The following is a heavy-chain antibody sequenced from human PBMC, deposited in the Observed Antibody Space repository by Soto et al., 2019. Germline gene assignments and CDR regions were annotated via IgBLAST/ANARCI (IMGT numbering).Heavy chain of an antibody. Sequence: QVQLVQSGAEVKKPGASGKVSCKASGYTFTSYDINWVRQATGQGLEWMGWMNPNSGNTGYAQKIQGRVPMTRNTSISTAYMELSSLRSEDTAVYYCARGKLLWFGELLRWGQGTLVTVSS. V-gene: IGHV1-8*01. J-gene: IGHJ4*02. CDR3: ARGKLLWFGELLR. D-gene: IGHD3-10*01. CDR1: GYTFTSYD. CDR2: MNPNSGNT.